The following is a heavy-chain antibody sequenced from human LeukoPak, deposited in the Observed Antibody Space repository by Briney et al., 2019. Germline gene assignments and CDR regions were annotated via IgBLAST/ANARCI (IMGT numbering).Heavy chain of an antibody. D-gene: IGHD4-17*01. J-gene: IGHJ4*02. Sequence: GASVKVSCKASGYTFTSYYMHWVRLAPGQGLEWMGIINPSGGSTNYAQKFQGRVTMTRDTSTSTVYMELSSLRSEDTAVYYCARETSTGCFDYWGQGTLVTVSS. V-gene: IGHV1-46*01. CDR3: ARETSTGCFDY. CDR2: INPSGGST. CDR1: GYTFTSYY.